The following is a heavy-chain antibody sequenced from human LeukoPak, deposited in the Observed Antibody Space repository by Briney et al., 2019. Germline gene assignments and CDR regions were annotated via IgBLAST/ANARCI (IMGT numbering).Heavy chain of an antibody. V-gene: IGHV3-23*01. CDR1: GFNFNNYA. Sequence: PGGSLRLSCAASGFNFNNYAMSWVRQAPGKGLEWVSGISGNGGNTYYADSVRGQFTISRDNSKNTLYLQINSLRAEDTAVYYCAKDPRSSGYFDYWGQGTLVTVSS. J-gene: IGHJ4*02. CDR3: AKDPRSSGYFDY. D-gene: IGHD3-16*02. CDR2: ISGNGGNT.